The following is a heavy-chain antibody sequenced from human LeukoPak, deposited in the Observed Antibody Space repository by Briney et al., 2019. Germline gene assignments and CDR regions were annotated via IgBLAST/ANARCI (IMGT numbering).Heavy chain of an antibody. V-gene: IGHV3-21*01. CDR2: ISSSSSYI. CDR3: ARDPENKDAFDI. Sequence: GGSPRLSCAASGFTFSSYSMNWVRQAPGKGLEWVSSISSSSSYIYYADSVKGRFTISRDNAKNSLYLQMNSLRAEDTAVYYCARDPENKDAFDIWGQGTMVTVSS. J-gene: IGHJ3*02. CDR1: GFTFSSYS. D-gene: IGHD1-14*01.